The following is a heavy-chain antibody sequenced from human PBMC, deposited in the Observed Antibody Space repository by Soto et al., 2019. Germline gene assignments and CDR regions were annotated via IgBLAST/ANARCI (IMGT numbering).Heavy chain of an antibody. CDR2: ISCDDNK. CDR3: AHKSSSGYYYGVARLYYCDY. CDR1: GFSLSNRGVG. Sequence: QITLNESGPTLLKPTQTLTLTCTFAGFSLSNRGVGVVWILQHPGKALEWLALISCDDNKRYSPSLKSRLTIPKDTSKNQVVLTMTNMDPVDTATYYCAHKSSSGYYYGVARLYYCDYWGQGTLVTVSS. D-gene: IGHD3-22*01. J-gene: IGHJ4*02. V-gene: IGHV2-5*02.